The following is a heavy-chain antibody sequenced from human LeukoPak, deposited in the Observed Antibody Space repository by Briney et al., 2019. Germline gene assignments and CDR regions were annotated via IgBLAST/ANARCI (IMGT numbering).Heavy chain of an antibody. D-gene: IGHD1-7*01. J-gene: IGHJ4*01. CDR2: IWYDGRNK. CDR1: GFTFSSYG. CDR3: VGTIAYRGSEY. V-gene: IGHV3-33*01. Sequence: AGGSLRLSCAASGFTFSSYGMHWVRQAPGKGLEWVAVIWYDGRNKYYADSVKGRFTISRDNSKNTLYLQMNSLRAEDTAVYYCVGTIAYRGSEYWGHGALVTVSS.